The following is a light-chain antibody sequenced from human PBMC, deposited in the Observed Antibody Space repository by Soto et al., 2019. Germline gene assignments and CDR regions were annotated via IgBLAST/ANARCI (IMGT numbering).Light chain of an antibody. Sequence: DIQMTQSPSTLSPSVGDRVTITCRASRSISDWLAWYQQKPGKAPKLLIFDASSLKSGVPPRFSGSGSGTEFTLTISGLQPDDVATYYCLQYSSHSWTFGQGTKVEIK. CDR1: RSISDW. CDR3: LQYSSHSWT. J-gene: IGKJ1*01. CDR2: DAS. V-gene: IGKV1-5*01.